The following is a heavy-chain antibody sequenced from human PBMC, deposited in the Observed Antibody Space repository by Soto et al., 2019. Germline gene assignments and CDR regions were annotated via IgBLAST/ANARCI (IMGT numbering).Heavy chain of an antibody. V-gene: IGHV4-34*01. CDR2: IKHSGST. J-gene: IGHJ3*02. D-gene: IGHD3-22*01. Sequence: SETLSLTCAVYGGSFSGYYWSWIRQPPGKGLEWHGKIKHSGSTNYNPSLKSRVTTSVDTSKNQFSLKLSSVTAADTAVYYCARVDYYYDSSGYYYGGNAFDIWGQGTMVTVSS. CDR1: GGSFSGYY. CDR3: ARVDYYYDSSGYYYGGNAFDI.